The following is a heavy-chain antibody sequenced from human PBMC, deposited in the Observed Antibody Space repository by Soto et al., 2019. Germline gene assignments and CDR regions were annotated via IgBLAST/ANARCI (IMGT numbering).Heavy chain of an antibody. V-gene: IGHV3-30-3*01. J-gene: IGHJ4*02. Sequence: QVQLVESGGGVVQPGRSLRLSCAASGFTFSSYAMHWVRQAPGKGLEWVAVISYDGSNKYYADSVKGRFTISRDNSKNTLYLQMNRLRAEDTAGYYCARDIAAAVHLDYWGQGTLVTVSS. CDR2: ISYDGSNK. CDR3: ARDIAAAVHLDY. CDR1: GFTFSSYA. D-gene: IGHD6-13*01.